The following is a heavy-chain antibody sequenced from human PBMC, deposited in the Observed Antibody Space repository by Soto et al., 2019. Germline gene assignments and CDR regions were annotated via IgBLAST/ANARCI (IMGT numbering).Heavy chain of an antibody. Sequence: QVHLVQSGAEVKKTGASVKVSCKASGYTFTSYGISWVRQAPGQGLEWMGWISSYNGNTNYAQKLQGRVNRTTDTSKSTAYMELRRLRSDDTAVYYCARSGVWEPRDYWGQGTLVTGS. D-gene: IGHD1-26*01. CDR1: GYTFTSYG. V-gene: IGHV1-18*01. J-gene: IGHJ4*02. CDR2: ISSYNGNT. CDR3: ARSGVWEPRDY.